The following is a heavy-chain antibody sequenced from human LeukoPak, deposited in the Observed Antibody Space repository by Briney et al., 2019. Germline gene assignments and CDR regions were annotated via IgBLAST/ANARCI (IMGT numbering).Heavy chain of an antibody. D-gene: IGHD4-17*01. CDR1: GFTFSSYA. J-gene: IGHJ4*02. V-gene: IGHV3-23*01. CDR3: AKDLEGDYWDHLVDRQNY. CDR2: ISGSGGST. Sequence: QPGGSLRLSCAASGFTFSSYAMSWVRQAPGKGLEWVSAISGSGGSTYYADSVKGRFTISRDNSKNTLYLQMNSLRAEDTAVYYCAKDLEGDYWDHLVDRQNYWGQGTLVTVSS.